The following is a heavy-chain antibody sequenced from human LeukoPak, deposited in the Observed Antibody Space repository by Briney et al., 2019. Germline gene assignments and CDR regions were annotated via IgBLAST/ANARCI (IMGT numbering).Heavy chain of an antibody. CDR2: IYHSGST. J-gene: IGHJ5*02. V-gene: IGHV4-38-2*02. Sequence: PSQTLSLTCTVSGYSISSGYYWGWIRQPPGKGLEWIGSIYHSGSTYYNPSLKSRVTISVDTSKNQFSLKLSSVTAADTAVYYCARDGYYDSSGYYYGQYNWFDPWGQGTLVTVSS. CDR3: ARDGYYDSSGYYYGQYNWFDP. D-gene: IGHD3-22*01. CDR1: GYSISSGYY.